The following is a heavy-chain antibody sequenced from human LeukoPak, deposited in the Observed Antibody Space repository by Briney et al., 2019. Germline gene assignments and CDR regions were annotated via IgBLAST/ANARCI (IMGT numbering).Heavy chain of an antibody. V-gene: IGHV3-9*01. CDR3: AKEKWSSGSKSSFDY. Sequence: PGRSLRLSCAASGFTFDDYAMHWVRQAPGKGLEWVSGISWNSGTIGYADSVKGRFTISRDNAKNSLYLQMNSLRAEDTALYYCAKEKWSSGSKSSFDYWGQGTLVTVSS. D-gene: IGHD6-19*01. CDR2: ISWNSGTI. J-gene: IGHJ4*02. CDR1: GFTFDDYA.